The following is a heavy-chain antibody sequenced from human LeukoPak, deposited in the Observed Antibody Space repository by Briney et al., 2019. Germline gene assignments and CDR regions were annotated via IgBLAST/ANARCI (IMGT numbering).Heavy chain of an antibody. V-gene: IGHV3-23*01. Sequence: PGGSLRLSCAASGFTFSSYAMSWVRQAPGKGLEWVSAISGSGGSTYYADSVKGRFTISRDNSKNTLYLQMNSLRAEDTAVCYCAKDHRLAAAGFPNWFDPWGQGTLVTVSS. CDR3: AKDHRLAAAGFPNWFDP. J-gene: IGHJ5*02. D-gene: IGHD6-13*01. CDR2: ISGSGGST. CDR1: GFTFSSYA.